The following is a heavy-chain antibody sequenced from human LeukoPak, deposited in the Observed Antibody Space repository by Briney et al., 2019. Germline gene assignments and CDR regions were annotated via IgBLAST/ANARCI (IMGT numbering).Heavy chain of an antibody. CDR1: GGAFSSYA. CDR2: IIPILGIA. J-gene: IGHJ4*02. Sequence: SVKVSCKASGGAFSSYAISWVRQTPGQGLEWMGRIIPILGIANYAQKFQGRVTITADKSTSTAYMELSSLRSEDTAVYYCASWGDYYDSSGYGSSVYWGQGTLVTVSS. V-gene: IGHV1-69*04. D-gene: IGHD3-22*01. CDR3: ASWGDYYDSSGYGSSVY.